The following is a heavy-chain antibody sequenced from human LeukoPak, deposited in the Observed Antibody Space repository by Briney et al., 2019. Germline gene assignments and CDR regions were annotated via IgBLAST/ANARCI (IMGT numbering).Heavy chain of an antibody. Sequence: SGTLSLSCTVSGGSVDSSYYWAWLRQPPGRGLGGFGSIFHMGHTYYNPSLKSRLTISLDTSKNQFSLKLTSLTAADTAIYYCAKPYQQLLWDYFDPWAQGKLVTV. J-gene: IGHJ5*02. CDR1: GGSVDSSYY. D-gene: IGHD3-16*01. CDR2: IFHMGHT. CDR3: AKPYQQLLWDYFDP. V-gene: IGHV4-39*01.